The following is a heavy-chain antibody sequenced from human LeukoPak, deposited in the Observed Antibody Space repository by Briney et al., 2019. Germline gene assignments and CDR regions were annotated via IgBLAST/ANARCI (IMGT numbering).Heavy chain of an antibody. CDR1: GFTLSDYH. Sequence: GGSLRLSCAVSGFTLSDYHMIWVRQAPGKGLEWVSYITSSGNTIHFANSVKGRFTISRDNGKRSLYLQINSLRAEDTALYFCARVQAWNQRLPPRYYYYMDVWGKGTTVTVSS. D-gene: IGHD1-1*01. J-gene: IGHJ6*03. V-gene: IGHV3-11*01. CDR3: ARVQAWNQRLPPRYYYYMDV. CDR2: ITSSGNTI.